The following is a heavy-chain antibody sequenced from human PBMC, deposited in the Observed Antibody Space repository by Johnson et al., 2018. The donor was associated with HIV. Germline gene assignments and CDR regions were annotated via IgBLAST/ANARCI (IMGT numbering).Heavy chain of an antibody. CDR2: INQDGSEM. V-gene: IGHV3-7*01. D-gene: IGHD3-16*01. CDR1: GFSISTYW. J-gene: IGHJ3*01. Sequence: VQLVESGGGLVQPGVSLRLSCAASGFSISTYWMSWVRQAPGKGLEWLANINQDGSEMYYVDSVKGRFTISRDNTKNSLYLQTNSLRADDTAVYYCARGLWLTPDVFDFWGQGTMVTVSS. CDR3: ARGLWLTPDVFDF.